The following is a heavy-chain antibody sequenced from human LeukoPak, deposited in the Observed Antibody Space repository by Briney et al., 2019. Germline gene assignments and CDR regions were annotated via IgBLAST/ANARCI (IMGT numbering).Heavy chain of an antibody. CDR3: AKSRGSGSNMARGVNFDY. J-gene: IGHJ4*02. CDR2: ISSSGSTI. Sequence: GGSLRLSCAASGFTFSSYEMNWVRQAPGKGLEWVSYISSSGSTIYYADSVKGRFTISRDNAKNSLYLQMNTLRAEDTAVYYCAKSRGSGSNMARGVNFDYWGQGTLVTVSS. CDR1: GFTFSSYE. V-gene: IGHV3-48*03. D-gene: IGHD3-10*01.